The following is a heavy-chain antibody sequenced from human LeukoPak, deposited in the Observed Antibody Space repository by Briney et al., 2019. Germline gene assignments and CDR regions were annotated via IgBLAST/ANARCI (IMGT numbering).Heavy chain of an antibody. CDR2: MNPNSGNT. J-gene: IGHJ2*01. Sequence: GASVKVSGNASGYTFTSYDINWVRQATGQGREGMGWMNPNSGNTGYAQKFQGRVTMTRNTSISTAYMELSSLRSEDTAVYYCARGQSRYGDYWYFDLWGRGTLVTVSS. D-gene: IGHD4-17*01. CDR1: GYTFTSYD. CDR3: ARGQSRYGDYWYFDL. V-gene: IGHV1-8*01.